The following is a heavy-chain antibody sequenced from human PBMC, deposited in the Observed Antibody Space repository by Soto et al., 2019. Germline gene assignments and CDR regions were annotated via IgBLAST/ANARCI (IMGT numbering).Heavy chain of an antibody. J-gene: IGHJ4*01. Sequence: QVHLVQSGAEVKKAGASVKVSCKASGYTFTNFGINWVRQAPGLGLEWVGWISPYNVNTQNVEKFQCRVTMTTDTSTSTAYMDLRSLSSDDTAVYYCARGRDYGHFFFDHWGQGTLVTVSS. D-gene: IGHD4-17*01. V-gene: IGHV1-18*01. CDR1: GYTFTNFG. CDR2: ISPYNVNT. CDR3: ARGRDYGHFFFDH.